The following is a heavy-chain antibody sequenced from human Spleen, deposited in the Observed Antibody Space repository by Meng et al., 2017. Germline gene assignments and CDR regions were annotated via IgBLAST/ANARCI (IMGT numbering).Heavy chain of an antibody. CDR3: AKERTLATNHYYYGLDV. J-gene: IGHJ6*02. CDR2: ISGIGGVT. V-gene: IGHV3-23*01. Sequence: GESLKISCAASGFTFSNYDMTWVRQAPGKGLEWVSGISGIGGVTYYADSVKGRFTISRDNSKNTLYLQMNSLRAEDTAVYYCAKERTLATNHYYYGLDVWGQGTTVTVSS. CDR1: GFTFSNYD.